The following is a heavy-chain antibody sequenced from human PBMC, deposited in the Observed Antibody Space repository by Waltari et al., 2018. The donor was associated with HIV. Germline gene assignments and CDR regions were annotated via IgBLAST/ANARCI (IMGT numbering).Heavy chain of an antibody. CDR2: INNLGTN. Sequence: QVXLQQWGAGLLKPSETLXLTCAXXGXSXXEXXWXXXRQXPEKXXXWLGDINNLGTNTYNPSRKVRVTVSIDTSKIHFSLNLRSVTAADTAVYYCARTYKRITLFEIIRELSWFDPWGQGTLVTVXS. J-gene: IGHJ5*02. CDR1: GXSXXEXX. CDR3: ARTYKRITLFEIIRELSWFDP. V-gene: IGHV4-34*01. D-gene: IGHD1-7*01.